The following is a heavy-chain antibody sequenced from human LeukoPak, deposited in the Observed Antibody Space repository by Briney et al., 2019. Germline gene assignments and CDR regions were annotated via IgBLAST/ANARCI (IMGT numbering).Heavy chain of an antibody. CDR2: IYYSGST. CDR1: SEFFSGYY. J-gene: IGHJ3*02. CDR3: ARGEMATIEDAFDI. D-gene: IGHD5-24*01. V-gene: IGHV4-59*01. Sequence: PSETLSLTCGVSSEFFSGYYWGWIRQSPGKGLEWIGYIYYSGSTNYNPSLKSRVTISVDTSKNQFSLKLSSVTAADTAVYYCARGEMATIEDAFDIWGQGTMVTVSS.